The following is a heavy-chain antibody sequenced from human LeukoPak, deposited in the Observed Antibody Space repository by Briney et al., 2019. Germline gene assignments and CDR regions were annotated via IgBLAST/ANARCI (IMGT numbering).Heavy chain of an antibody. V-gene: IGHV4-4*07. CDR3: ARTTEGGYTYDYFYYYYMDV. CDR2: LNTGGST. D-gene: IGHD5-18*01. J-gene: IGHJ6*03. Sequence: SETLSLTCTLSGGSISSYYWSWIRQPAGKGPEYIGRLNTGGSTNYNPPLKGRVTMSLDTSKNEFSLKMNSVTAADTAVYYCARTTEGGYTYDYFYYYYMDVWGKGTTVTISS. CDR1: GGSISSYY.